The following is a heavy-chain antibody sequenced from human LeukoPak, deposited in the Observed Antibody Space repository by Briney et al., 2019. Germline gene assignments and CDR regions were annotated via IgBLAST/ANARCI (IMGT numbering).Heavy chain of an antibody. J-gene: IGHJ4*02. CDR3: ARGTIVGPVPFEY. CDR2: IYYSGST. V-gene: IGHV4-59*01. D-gene: IGHD1-26*01. Sequence: PSETLSLTCTVPRNSISSYSWSWIRQPPGKGLEWIGYIYYSGSTNKNPSLKSRVTISVDTSKNQFSLKLSSVTAADTAVYHCARGTIVGPVPFEYWGQGTLVTVSS. CDR1: RNSISSYS.